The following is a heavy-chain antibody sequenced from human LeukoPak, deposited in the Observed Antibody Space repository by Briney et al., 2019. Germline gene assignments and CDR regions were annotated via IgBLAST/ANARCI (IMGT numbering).Heavy chain of an antibody. CDR2: ISGSGGST. J-gene: IGHJ4*02. Sequence: GGSLRLSCAASGFTFSSYAMSWVRQAPGKGLEWVSAISGSGGSTYYADSVKGRFTISRDNSKNTLYLQMNSLRAEDTAVYYCAELSYDILTGPTPFDYWGQGTLVTVSS. CDR3: AELSYDILTGPTPFDY. CDR1: GFTFSSYA. D-gene: IGHD3-9*01. V-gene: IGHV3-23*01.